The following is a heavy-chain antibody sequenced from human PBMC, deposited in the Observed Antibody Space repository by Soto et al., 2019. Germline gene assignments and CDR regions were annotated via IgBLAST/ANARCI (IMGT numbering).Heavy chain of an antibody. D-gene: IGHD6-6*01. CDR3: ARSYSRSLDFYYGMDV. V-gene: IGHV1-69*01. Sequence: QVQLVQSGAEVKKPGSSVKVSCTASGGTFSSYAISWVRQAPGQGLEWMGGIIPIFGTANYAQKFQGRVTITADESTSTAYMELSSLISEDTAVYYGARSYSRSLDFYYGMDVWGQGTTVTVSS. J-gene: IGHJ6*02. CDR2: IIPIFGTA. CDR1: GGTFSSYA.